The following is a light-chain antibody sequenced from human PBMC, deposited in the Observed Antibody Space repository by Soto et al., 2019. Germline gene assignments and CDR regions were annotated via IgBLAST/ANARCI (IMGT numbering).Light chain of an antibody. Sequence: EIVMTQSPGTLSLSPGERATLSCRASQSVSSSYISWYQQKPGQAPRLLIYGASTRATGIPARFGGSGSGTDFTLTISSLQPEDFAVYYCQQDYNLPPVPLGPITFGPGTKVDIK. CDR3: QQDYNLPPVPLGPIT. V-gene: IGKV3D-7*01. CDR2: GAS. J-gene: IGKJ3*01. CDR1: QSVSSSY.